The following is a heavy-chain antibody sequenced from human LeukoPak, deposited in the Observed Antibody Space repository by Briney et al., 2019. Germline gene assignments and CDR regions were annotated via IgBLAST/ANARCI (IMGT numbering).Heavy chain of an antibody. J-gene: IGHJ5*02. Sequence: SETLSLTCTVSGGSISSYYWSWIRQPPGRGLEWIGYIYYSGSTNYNPSLKSRVTISVDTSKNQFSLKLSSVTAADTAVYYCARDRHGSGSYFPPHTPWFDPWGQGTLVTVSS. V-gene: IGHV4-59*01. CDR2: IYYSGST. CDR1: GGSISSYY. D-gene: IGHD3-10*01. CDR3: ARDRHGSGSYFPPHTPWFDP.